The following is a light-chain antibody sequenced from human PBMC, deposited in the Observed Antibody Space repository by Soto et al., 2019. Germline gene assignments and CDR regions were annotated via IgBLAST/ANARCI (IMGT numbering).Light chain of an antibody. CDR3: HQYNSFLCT. Sequence: IQVTMSPAALSASVGDRVIIVCRASQSIGSWLAWYQQKPGKAPKLLIYKASSLESGVPSRFSGSGSGTEFTLTIRSLQPDDFATYYCHQYNSFLCTFGQGTKV. CDR2: KAS. CDR1: QSIGSW. J-gene: IGKJ1*01. V-gene: IGKV1-5*03.